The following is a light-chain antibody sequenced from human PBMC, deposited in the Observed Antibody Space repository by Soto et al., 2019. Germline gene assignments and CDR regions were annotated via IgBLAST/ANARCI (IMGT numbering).Light chain of an antibody. CDR3: QQYGTSPPAIT. CDR2: GGS. CDR1: QSVSSSY. J-gene: IGKJ5*01. V-gene: IGKV3-20*01. Sequence: EIVLTQSPATLSLSPGERATLSCRASQSVSSSYLAWYQHKPGQSPRLLIYGGSSRASAIPDRFSGSGSGADFTLTISRLEPEDLAVYYCQQYGTSPPAITFGQGTRVEIK.